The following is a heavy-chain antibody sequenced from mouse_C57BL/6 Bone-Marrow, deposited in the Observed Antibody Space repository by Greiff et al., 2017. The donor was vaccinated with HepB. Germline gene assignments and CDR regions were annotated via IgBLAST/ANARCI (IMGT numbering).Heavy chain of an antibody. D-gene: IGHD2-5*01. CDR2: ISYSGST. CDR1: GYSITSGYD. V-gene: IGHV3-1*01. CDR3: ARGSNYVPMDY. Sequence: VQLQQSGPGMVKPSQSLSLTCTVTGYSITSGYDWHWIRHFPGNKLEWMGYISYSGSTNYNPSLKSRISITHVTSKNHFFLKLNSVTTEDTATYYCARGSNYVPMDYWGQGTSVTVSS. J-gene: IGHJ4*01.